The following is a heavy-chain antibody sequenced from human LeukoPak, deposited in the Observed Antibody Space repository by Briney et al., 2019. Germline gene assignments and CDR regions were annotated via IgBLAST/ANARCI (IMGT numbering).Heavy chain of an antibody. CDR2: IISIFGTA. V-gene: IGHV1-69*05. CDR3: ARGSDSSGWEFDY. CDR1: GGTFSSYA. J-gene: IGHJ4*02. Sequence: GSSVKVSCKASGGTFSSYAISWVRQAPGQGLEWMGGIISIFGTANYAQKFQGRVTITTDESTSTAYMELSSLRTEDTAVYYCARGSDSSGWEFDYWGQGTLVTVSS. D-gene: IGHD6-19*01.